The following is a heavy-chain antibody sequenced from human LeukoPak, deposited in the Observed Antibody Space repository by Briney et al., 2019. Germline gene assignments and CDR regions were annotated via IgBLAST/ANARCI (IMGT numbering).Heavy chain of an antibody. CDR2: IIPIFGTA. CDR1: GGTFSSYA. V-gene: IGHV1-69*13. D-gene: IGHD4-17*01. J-gene: IGHJ4*02. CDR3: ASEYGMTRFPY. Sequence: GASVKVSCKASGGTFSSYAISWVRQAPGQGLEWMGGIIPIFGTANYAQKFQGRVTITADESTSTAYMELSSLRSEDTAVYYCASEYGMTRFPYWGQGTLVTVSS.